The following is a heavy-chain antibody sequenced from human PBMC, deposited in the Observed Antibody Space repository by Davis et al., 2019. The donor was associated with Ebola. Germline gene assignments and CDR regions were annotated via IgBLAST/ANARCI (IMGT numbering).Heavy chain of an antibody. D-gene: IGHD2-15*01. CDR3: AREDIVVVVAVPYYYYGMDV. CDR2: INPNSGGT. V-gene: IGHV1-2*02. CDR1: GYTFTGYY. J-gene: IGHJ6*02. Sequence: AASVKVSCKASGYTFTGYYMHWVRQAPGQGLEWMGWINPNSGGTNYAQKLQGRVTMTTDTSTSTAYMELRSLRSDDTAVYYCAREDIVVVVAVPYYYYGMDVWGQGTTVTVSS.